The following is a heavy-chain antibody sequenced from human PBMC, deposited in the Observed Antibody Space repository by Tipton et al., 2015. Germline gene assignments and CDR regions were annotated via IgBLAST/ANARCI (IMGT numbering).Heavy chain of an antibody. CDR2: ISHSGNT. J-gene: IGHJ6*02. D-gene: IGHD2-15*01. Sequence: TLSLTCAVSAYSISSDYYWGWIRQPPGKGLEWIGSISHSGNTYYNPSLKSRVTMSRDTSKNQFPLKLSSVTAADTAVYYCARAPVVAATPEYPYYYYGMDVWGQGTTVTVSS. CDR3: ARAPVVAATPEYPYYYYGMDV. CDR1: AYSISSDYY. V-gene: IGHV4-38-2*01.